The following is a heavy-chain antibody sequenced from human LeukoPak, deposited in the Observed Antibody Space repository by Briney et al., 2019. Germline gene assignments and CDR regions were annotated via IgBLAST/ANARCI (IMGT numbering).Heavy chain of an antibody. Sequence: GAAVKVSCKASGYTFTSSGISWVRQAPGQGLEWMGWISAYNGNTNYAQKLQGRVTMTTDTSTSTAYMELRSLRSDDTAVYYCARDFLPGYYDFWSGYYPDYWGQGTLVTVSS. V-gene: IGHV1-18*01. CDR2: ISAYNGNT. J-gene: IGHJ4*02. CDR3: ARDFLPGYYDFWSGYYPDY. D-gene: IGHD3-3*01. CDR1: GYTFTSSG.